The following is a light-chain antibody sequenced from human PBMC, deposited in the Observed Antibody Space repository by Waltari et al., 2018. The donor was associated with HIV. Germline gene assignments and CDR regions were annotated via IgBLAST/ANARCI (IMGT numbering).Light chain of an antibody. J-gene: IGLJ3*02. CDR1: ALPKQY. CDR2: KDS. CDR3: QAADSSGTYKGNWV. V-gene: IGLV3-25*03. Sequence: SYELTQPPSVSVSPGQTARITCSGDALPKQYAYWYQQKPGQAPVLVIYKDSERPSGIPERFSGSSSGTTGALTISGVRAEDEADYYCQAADSSGTYKGNWVFGGGTKLTVL.